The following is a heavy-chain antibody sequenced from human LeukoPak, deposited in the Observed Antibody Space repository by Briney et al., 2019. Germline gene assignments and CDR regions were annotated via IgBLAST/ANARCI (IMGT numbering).Heavy chain of an antibody. CDR2: ISYDGSNK. D-gene: IGHD2-2*01. Sequence: GTSLRLSCAASGFTFSSYAMHWVRQAPGKGLEWVAVISYDGSNKYYADSVKGRFTISRDNSKNTLYLQMNSLRAEDTAVYYCARDDVGRYRYCSSTSCPKSGAFDIWGQGTMVTVSS. J-gene: IGHJ3*02. V-gene: IGHV3-30*01. CDR1: GFTFSSYA. CDR3: ARDDVGRYRYCSSTSCPKSGAFDI.